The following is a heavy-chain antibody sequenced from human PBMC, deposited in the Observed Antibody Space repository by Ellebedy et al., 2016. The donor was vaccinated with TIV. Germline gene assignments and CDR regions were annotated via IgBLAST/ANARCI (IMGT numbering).Heavy chain of an antibody. Sequence: SETLSLTCTVSGDSIISSIHYWGWIRQPPGKELEWIGSVSSSGRTYYSPSLRSRVTISADTSRNQFSLKLSSVTAADTAVYYCARVIAVAGTYYYGMDVWGQGTTVTVSS. D-gene: IGHD6-19*01. CDR2: VSSSGRT. CDR3: ARVIAVAGTYYYGMDV. J-gene: IGHJ6*02. V-gene: IGHV4-39*07. CDR1: GDSIISSIHY.